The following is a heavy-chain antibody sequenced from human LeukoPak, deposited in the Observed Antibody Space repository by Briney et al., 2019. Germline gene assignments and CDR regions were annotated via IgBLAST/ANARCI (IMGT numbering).Heavy chain of an antibody. V-gene: IGHV1-46*01. Sequence: ASVKVSCKASGYTFSSHHIHWVRPGPGQGLEWMGIINPSGGSTNYAQKFQGRVTMTRDTSTSTVYMQLSSLRSEDTAVYYCARAATVTAESAFGYWGQGTLVTVSS. CDR1: GYTFSSHH. J-gene: IGHJ4*02. D-gene: IGHD4-17*01. CDR2: INPSGGST. CDR3: ARAATVTAESAFGY.